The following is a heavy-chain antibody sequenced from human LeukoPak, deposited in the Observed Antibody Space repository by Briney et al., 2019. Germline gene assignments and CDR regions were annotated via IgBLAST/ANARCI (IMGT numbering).Heavy chain of an antibody. J-gene: IGHJ6*03. Sequence: SETLSLTCTVSGYSISSGYYWGWIRQPPGKGLEWIGSIYHSGSTYYNPSLKSRVTISVDTSKNQFSLKLSSVTAADTAIYYCARHIRGTYYYDSSGFATFGARYYYYYYMDVWGKGTTVTISS. D-gene: IGHD3-22*01. CDR3: ARHIRGTYYYDSSGFATFGARYYYYYYMDV. CDR1: GYSISSGYY. CDR2: IYHSGST. V-gene: IGHV4-38-2*02.